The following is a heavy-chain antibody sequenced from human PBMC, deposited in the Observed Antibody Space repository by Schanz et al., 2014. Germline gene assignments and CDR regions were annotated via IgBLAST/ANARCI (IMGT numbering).Heavy chain of an antibody. D-gene: IGHD3-3*01. Sequence: EVQLVESGGGLVQPGGSLRLSCAASGFTFSNYWMSWVRQAPGKGLESVAKINPVGSGKYYVDSVKGRFTISRDNAKTKLYLQMNSLTADDTAVYYCARDKGGYYPLDYWGRGTLVTVSS. CDR3: ARDKGGYYPLDY. J-gene: IGHJ4*02. V-gene: IGHV3-7*01. CDR1: GFTFSNYW. CDR2: INPVGSGK.